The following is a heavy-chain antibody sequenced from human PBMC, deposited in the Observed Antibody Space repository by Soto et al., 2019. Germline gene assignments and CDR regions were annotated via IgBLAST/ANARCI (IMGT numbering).Heavy chain of an antibody. CDR2: IDHSGST. J-gene: IGHJ5*02. CDR3: ARSYMVRGGANWCDP. Sequence: QVQLQESGPGLVKPSGTLSLTCAVSGGSISSSNWWSWVRQPPGKGLAWSGEIDHSGSTNYNPSLKRRVAMSVEKSTNQFSLKLSSVTAADTAVYYCARSYMVRGGANWCDPWGQGTLGTVSS. D-gene: IGHD3-10*01. CDR1: GGSISSSNW. V-gene: IGHV4-4*02.